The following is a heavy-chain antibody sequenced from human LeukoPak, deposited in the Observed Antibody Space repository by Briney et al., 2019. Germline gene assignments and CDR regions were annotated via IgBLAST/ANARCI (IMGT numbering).Heavy chain of an antibody. CDR3: ARHRGDGDYFDY. Sequence: GGTLRLSCAASGFTFSSYAMSWVRQAPGRGLEWVSGISGSGGSTYYADSVKGRFTISRDNSKNTLYLQMNSLRAEDTAVYYCARHRGDGDYFDYWGQGTLVTVSS. CDR1: GFTFSSYA. CDR2: ISGSGGST. J-gene: IGHJ4*02. V-gene: IGHV3-23*01. D-gene: IGHD3-16*01.